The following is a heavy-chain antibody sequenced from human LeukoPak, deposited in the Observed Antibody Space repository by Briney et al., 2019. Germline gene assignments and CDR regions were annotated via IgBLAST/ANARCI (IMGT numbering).Heavy chain of an antibody. D-gene: IGHD6-19*01. Sequence: SETLSLTCTVSGGSISSSSHYWGWIRQPPGKGLEWIGSIYYSGSTYYNPSLKSRVTISVDTSKNQFSLKLSSVTAADTAVYYCARDWQWLVLGAFDIWGQGTMVTVSS. CDR1: GGSISSSSHY. CDR2: IYYSGST. J-gene: IGHJ3*02. CDR3: ARDWQWLVLGAFDI. V-gene: IGHV4-39*07.